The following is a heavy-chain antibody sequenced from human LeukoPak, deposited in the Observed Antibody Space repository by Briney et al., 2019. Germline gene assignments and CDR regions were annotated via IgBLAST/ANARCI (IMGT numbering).Heavy chain of an antibody. Sequence: PSETLSLTCTVSGGSISSYYWSWIRQPAGKGLEWIGRIYTSGSTSYNPSLKSRVTMSVDTSKNQFSLKLSSVTAADMAVYYCARDGYLPGLFDYWGQGTLVTVSS. CDR1: GGSISSYY. D-gene: IGHD5-12*01. CDR2: IYTSGST. CDR3: ARDGYLPGLFDY. J-gene: IGHJ4*02. V-gene: IGHV4-4*07.